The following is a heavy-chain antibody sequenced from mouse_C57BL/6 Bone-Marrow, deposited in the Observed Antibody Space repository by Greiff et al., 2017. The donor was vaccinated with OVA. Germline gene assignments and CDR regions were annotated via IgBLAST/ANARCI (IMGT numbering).Heavy chain of an antibody. J-gene: IGHJ1*03. CDR3: ARDYSNRYWYFDV. CDR2: IDPEDGET. D-gene: IGHD2-5*01. Sequence: EVKLVESGAELVKPGASVKLSCTASGFNIKDYYMHWVKQRTEQGLEWIGRIDPEDGETKYAPKFQGKATITADTSSNTAYLQLSSLTSEDTAVYYCARDYSNRYWYFDVWGTGTTVTVSS. CDR1: GFNIKDYY. V-gene: IGHV14-2*01.